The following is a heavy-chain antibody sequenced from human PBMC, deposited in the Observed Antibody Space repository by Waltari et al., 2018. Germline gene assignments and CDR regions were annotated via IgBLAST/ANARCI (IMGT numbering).Heavy chain of an antibody. D-gene: IGHD3-22*01. J-gene: IGHJ3*02. CDR1: GFTLRRYW. CDR2: IMTDGSEE. V-gene: IGHV3-7*01. Sequence: EVQLVESGGGLVQPGGSLRLSCAASGFTLRRYWMSWVRQAPGKGAGWVANIMTDGSEEYYVDSVRGRFTISRDNAKNSLYLQMNSLRPEDTAVYYCARDQWFAFDIWGHGTMVTVSS. CDR3: ARDQWFAFDI.